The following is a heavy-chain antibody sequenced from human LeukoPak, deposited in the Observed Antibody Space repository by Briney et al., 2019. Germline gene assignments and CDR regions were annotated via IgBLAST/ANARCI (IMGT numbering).Heavy chain of an antibody. J-gene: IGHJ3*02. CDR1: GDSISGYY. CDR3: ARDSGWLVNSYAFDI. Sequence: SETLSLTCTVSGDSISGYYWNWIRQPPGKGLEWIGFVHYSGSTNYNPFLKSRVTISVDISKNQFSLNLSSVTAADTAVYYCARDSGWLVNSYAFDIWGQGTMVTVSS. CDR2: VHYSGST. D-gene: IGHD6-19*01. V-gene: IGHV4-59*01.